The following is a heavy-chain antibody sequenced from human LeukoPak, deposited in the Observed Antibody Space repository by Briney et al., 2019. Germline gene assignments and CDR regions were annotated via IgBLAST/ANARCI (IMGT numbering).Heavy chain of an antibody. D-gene: IGHD3-16*02. V-gene: IGHV3-11*04. CDR2: ISSSGSTI. J-gene: IGHJ4*02. CDR1: GFTFSDYY. Sequence: PGGSLRLSCAASGFTFSDYYMSWIRQAPGKGLEWVSYISSSGSTIYYADSVKGRFTISRDNAKNSLYLQMNSLRDEDTAVYYCARVTDTITFGGVIVISGAFDYWAREPWSPSPQ. CDR3: ARVTDTITFGGVIVISGAFDY.